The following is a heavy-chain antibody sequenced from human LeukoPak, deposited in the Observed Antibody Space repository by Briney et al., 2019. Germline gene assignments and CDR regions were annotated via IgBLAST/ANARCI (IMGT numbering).Heavy chain of an antibody. CDR1: GFTFSSYA. J-gene: IGHJ4*02. Sequence: GESLRLSCAASGFTFSSYAMHWVRQAPGKGLEWVAVISYDGSNKYYADSVKGRFTISRDNSKNTLYLQMNSLRAEDTAVYYCTRGEYHYYDSSGYYFDYWGQGTLVTVSS. CDR2: ISYDGSNK. D-gene: IGHD3-22*01. CDR3: TRGEYHYYDSSGYYFDY. V-gene: IGHV3-30-3*01.